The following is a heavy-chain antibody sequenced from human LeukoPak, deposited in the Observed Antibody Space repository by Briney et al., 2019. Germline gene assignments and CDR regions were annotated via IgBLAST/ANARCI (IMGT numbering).Heavy chain of an antibody. CDR3: ARGVFQNPDTLFNWGWDY. V-gene: IGHV6-1*01. Sequence: SQTLSLTCAISGDSVSSNSAAWNWIRQSPSRGLEWLGRTYYRSKWYNDYAVSVKSRITINPDTSKNQFPLQLNSVTPEDTAVYYCARGVFQNPDTLFNWGWDYWGQGTLVTVSS. CDR1: GDSVSSNSAA. J-gene: IGHJ4*02. CDR2: TYYRSKWYN. D-gene: IGHD7-27*01.